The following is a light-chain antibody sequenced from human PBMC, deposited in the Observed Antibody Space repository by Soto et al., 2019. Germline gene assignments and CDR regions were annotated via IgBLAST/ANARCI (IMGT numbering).Light chain of an antibody. V-gene: IGKV1-5*01. CDR1: QSISSW. Sequence: DIQMTQSPSTLSASVGDRVTITCRARQSISSWLAWYQQKPGKAPKLLIYDASSLESGVPSRFSGSGSGTEVTLTIRSLQPDDFATYDCQQYNSYWTFGQGTKVEIK. J-gene: IGKJ1*01. CDR3: QQYNSYWT. CDR2: DAS.